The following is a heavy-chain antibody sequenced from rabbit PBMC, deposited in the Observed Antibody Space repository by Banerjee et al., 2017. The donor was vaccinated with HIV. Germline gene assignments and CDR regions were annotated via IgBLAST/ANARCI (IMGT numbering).Heavy chain of an antibody. CDR1: GFDFSSYYY. J-gene: IGHJ4*01. CDR3: AREVGYASTDGTYIPYYFNL. D-gene: IGHD1-1*01. Sequence: QEQLVESGGGLVQPGGSLTLTCTASGFDFSSYYYMCWVRQAPGKGLEWIGCIVTGSDTTYYASWVNGRFTISSDNAQNTVHLQLNSLTAADTATYFCAREVGYASTDGTYIPYYFNLWGQGTLVTVS. CDR2: IVTGSDTT. V-gene: IGHV1S43*01.